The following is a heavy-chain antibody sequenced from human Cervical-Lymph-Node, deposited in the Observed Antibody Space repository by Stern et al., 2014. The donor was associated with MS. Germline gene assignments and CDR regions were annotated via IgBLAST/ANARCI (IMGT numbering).Heavy chain of an antibody. D-gene: IGHD6-19*01. CDR2: INTYNGNT. CDR3: AKDHAYSGGPEGN. Sequence: QVQLVQSGAELKKPGASVKVSCQASGYTFTSYGINWVRQAPGQGLEWMGWINTYNGNTNYAQRLQDRVTMTADTSARTAYMELRSLRSDDTAVYYCAKDHAYSGGPEGNWGQGTLITVSS. CDR1: GYTFTSYG. V-gene: IGHV1-18*01. J-gene: IGHJ4*02.